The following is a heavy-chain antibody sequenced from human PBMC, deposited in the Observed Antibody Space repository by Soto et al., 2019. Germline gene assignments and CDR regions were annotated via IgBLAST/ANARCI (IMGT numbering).Heavy chain of an antibody. J-gene: IGHJ2*01. D-gene: IGHD2-21*01. CDR2: IYNSGST. V-gene: IGHV4-30-4*01. Sequence: SETLSLTCTVSGGSISSGDHYWTWIRQPPGKGLEWIGYIYNSGSTYYNPSLKSRVTISPDTSKNQFSLKLSSVTAADTAVYYCAVNGGYCGWXXDLWGRGTLVTVS. CDR1: GGSISSGDHY. CDR3: AVNGGYCGWXXDL.